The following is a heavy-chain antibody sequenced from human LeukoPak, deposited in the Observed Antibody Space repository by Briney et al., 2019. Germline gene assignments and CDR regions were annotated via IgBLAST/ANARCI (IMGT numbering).Heavy chain of an antibody. CDR3: TSWGDTTAEYFQR. Sequence: TGGSLRLSCVVSGFTFNRRWMNWVRQAPGKGLEWVAHINPDGRDTYYVDSVKGRFTISRDNAQNSMYLQMNSLRVEDTAVYYCTSWGDTTAEYFQRWGQGTLVTVSS. V-gene: IGHV3-7*01. D-gene: IGHD2-21*02. CDR2: INPDGRDT. CDR1: GFTFNRRW. J-gene: IGHJ1*01.